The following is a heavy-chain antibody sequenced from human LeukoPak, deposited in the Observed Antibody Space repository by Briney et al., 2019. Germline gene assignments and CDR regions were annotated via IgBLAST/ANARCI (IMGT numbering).Heavy chain of an antibody. CDR3: AKGGSLLLWFGELYGMDV. V-gene: IGHV3-30*18. CDR1: GFTFSSYG. D-gene: IGHD3-10*01. CDR2: ISYDGSNK. J-gene: IGHJ6*02. Sequence: GGSLRLSCAASGFTFSSYGMHWVRQAPGKGLEWVAVISYDGSNKYYADSVKGRFTISRDNSKNTLYLQMNSLRAEDTAVYYCAKGGSLLLWFGELYGMDVWGQGTTVTVSS.